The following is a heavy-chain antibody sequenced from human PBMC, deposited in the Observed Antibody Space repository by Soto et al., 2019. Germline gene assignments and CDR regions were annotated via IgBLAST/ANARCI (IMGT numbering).Heavy chain of an antibody. V-gene: IGHV3-23*01. D-gene: IGHD3-10*01. CDR2: ISGSGGST. J-gene: IGHJ5*02. CDR1: GFTFSSYA. Sequence: EVQLLESGGGLVQPGGSLRLSCAASGFTFSSYAMSWVRQAPGKGLEWVSAISGSGGSTYYADSVKGRFTISRDNSKNTVYLQMNSLRAEDTAVYYCAKDRGYYYGSGSYGKPWGQGTLVTVSS. CDR3: AKDRGYYYGSGSYGKP.